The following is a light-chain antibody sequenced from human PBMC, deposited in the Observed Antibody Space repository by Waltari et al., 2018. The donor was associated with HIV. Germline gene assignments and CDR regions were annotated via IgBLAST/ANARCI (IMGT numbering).Light chain of an antibody. CDR2: EVS. Sequence: QSALTPPASVSGSPGQSITISCTGTSSAGGGYNYVSWYQQHPGKAPKLMIYEVSNRPSGVSNRFSGSKSGNTASLTISGLQAEDEADYYCSSYTSSSTMVFGGGTKLTVL. CDR1: SSAGGGYNY. V-gene: IGLV2-14*01. CDR3: SSYTSSSTMV. J-gene: IGLJ3*02.